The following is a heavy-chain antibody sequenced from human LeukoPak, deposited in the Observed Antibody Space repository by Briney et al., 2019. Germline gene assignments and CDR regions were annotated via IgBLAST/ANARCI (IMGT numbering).Heavy chain of an antibody. V-gene: IGHV3-23*01. CDR3: AELGITMIGGV. D-gene: IGHD3-10*02. CDR2: ISGRGASK. CDR1: GLTFNNYA. Sequence: GGSLRLSCAVSGLTFNNYAMSWVRQAPGKGLEWVSGISGRGASKYYADSVKGRFTISRDNSKNTLYLQMNSLRAEDTAVYYCAELGITMIGGVWGKGTTVTISS. J-gene: IGHJ6*04.